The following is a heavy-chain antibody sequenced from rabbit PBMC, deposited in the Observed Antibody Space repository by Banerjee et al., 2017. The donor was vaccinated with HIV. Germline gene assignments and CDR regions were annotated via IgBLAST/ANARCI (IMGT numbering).Heavy chain of an antibody. D-gene: IGHD4-1*01. V-gene: IGHV1S40*01. Sequence: QSLEESGGDLVKPGASLTLTCTASGFTLSSYFMCWVRQAPGKGLEWIACIYNGDGNTYYANWAKGRFTISKTSSTTVTLQMTSLTAADTATYFCARDLAGVIGWNFSLWGPGTLVTVS. CDR1: GFTLSSYF. CDR3: ARDLAGVIGWNFSL. J-gene: IGHJ4*01. CDR2: IYNGDGNT.